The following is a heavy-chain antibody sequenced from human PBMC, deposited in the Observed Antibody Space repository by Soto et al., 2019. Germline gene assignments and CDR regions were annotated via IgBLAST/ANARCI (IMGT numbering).Heavy chain of an antibody. J-gene: IGHJ4*02. Sequence: PSETLSLTCAVSGDSISSSGCWTWVRQPPGKGLEWIGEILPNGGTNYNPSFKSRVTISVDKPKNNFSLRLNSVTAADTAVYYCASGNHGITGTSDYWARERWSPSPQ. CDR2: ILPNGGT. CDR3: ASGNHGITGTSDY. D-gene: IGHD1-7*01. CDR1: GDSISSSGC. V-gene: IGHV4-4*02.